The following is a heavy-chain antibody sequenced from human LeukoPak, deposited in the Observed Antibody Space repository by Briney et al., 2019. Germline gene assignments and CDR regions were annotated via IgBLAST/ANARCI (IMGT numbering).Heavy chain of an antibody. CDR2: ISSSSSYI. J-gene: IGHJ4*02. V-gene: IGHV3-21*01. Sequence: PGGSLRLSCAASGFTFSSYSMNWVRQAPRKGLEWVSSISSSSSYIYYADSVKGRFTISRDNAKNSLYLQMNSLRAEDTAVYYCAREQDYSNHFDYWGQGTLVTVSS. D-gene: IGHD4-11*01. CDR3: AREQDYSNHFDY. CDR1: GFTFSSYS.